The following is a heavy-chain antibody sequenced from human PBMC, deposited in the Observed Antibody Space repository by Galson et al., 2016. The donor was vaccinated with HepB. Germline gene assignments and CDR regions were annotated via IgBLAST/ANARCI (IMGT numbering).Heavy chain of an antibody. CDR1: GGSIKTYY. CDR2: ISYSGYT. V-gene: IGHV4-59*01. J-gene: IGHJ4*02. Sequence: ETLSLTCIISGGSIKTYYWSWIRQPPGKGLESIGFISYSGYTSYNPSLKSRVTISIDTSKSQFSLKLSSMTAADTAVYYCARASNTHGGLYFDTWDQGNQVTVSS. CDR3: ARASNTHGGLYFDT.